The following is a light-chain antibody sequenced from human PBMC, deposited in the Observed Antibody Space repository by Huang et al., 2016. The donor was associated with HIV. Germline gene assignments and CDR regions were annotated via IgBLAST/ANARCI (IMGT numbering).Light chain of an antibody. J-gene: IGKJ4*01. Sequence: DIQMTQSPSSLSASVGDRVTITCRTSQDISNYLNWYQQKPGKAPKLLIYAASSLQSGVPSRFSVSGSGTDFTLTISSLQPEDFATYYCQQSYSTPLFGGGTKVEIK. CDR2: AAS. CDR1: QDISNY. V-gene: IGKV1-39*01. CDR3: QQSYSTPL.